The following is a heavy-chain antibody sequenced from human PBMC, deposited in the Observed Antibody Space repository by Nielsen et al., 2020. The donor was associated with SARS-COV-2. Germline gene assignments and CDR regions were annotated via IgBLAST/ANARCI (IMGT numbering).Heavy chain of an antibody. CDR3: AKPSSGWYAVF. Sequence: GESLKISCAASGFTFSSYAMSWVRQAPGKGLEWVSAISGSGGSTYYADSVKGRFTISRDNSKNTLYLQMNSLRAEDTAVYYCAKPSSGWYAVFWGQGTLVNVSS. V-gene: IGHV3-23*01. CDR1: GFTFSSYA. D-gene: IGHD6-19*01. CDR2: ISGSGGST. J-gene: IGHJ4*02.